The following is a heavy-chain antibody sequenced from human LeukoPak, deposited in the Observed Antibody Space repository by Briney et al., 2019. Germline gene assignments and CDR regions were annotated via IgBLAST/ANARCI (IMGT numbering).Heavy chain of an antibody. CDR3: ARDRALTYYYDSSGYYRGTTDAFDI. Sequence: ASVKVSCKASGYTFTGYYIHWVRQAPGQGLEWMGRINPNNGGTNYAQKFQGRVTMTRDMSMSTAYMELSRLRSDDTAVYYCARDRALTYYYDSSGYYRGTTDAFDIWGQGTMVTVSS. CDR2: INPNNGGT. V-gene: IGHV1-2*06. J-gene: IGHJ3*02. D-gene: IGHD3-22*01. CDR1: GYTFTGYY.